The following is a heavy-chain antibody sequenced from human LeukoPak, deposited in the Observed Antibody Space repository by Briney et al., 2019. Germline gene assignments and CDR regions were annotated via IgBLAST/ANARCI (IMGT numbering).Heavy chain of an antibody. J-gene: IGHJ4*02. CDR3: ARVSARLYYYDSSGGLDY. Sequence: ASVKVSCKASGCTFTSYYMHWVRQAPGQGLEWLGIINPSGGSTSYAQKFQGRVTMTRDTSTSTVYMELSSLRSEDTAVYYCARVSARLYYYDSSGGLDYWGQGTLVTVSS. D-gene: IGHD3-22*01. CDR2: INPSGGST. V-gene: IGHV1-46*01. CDR1: GCTFTSYY.